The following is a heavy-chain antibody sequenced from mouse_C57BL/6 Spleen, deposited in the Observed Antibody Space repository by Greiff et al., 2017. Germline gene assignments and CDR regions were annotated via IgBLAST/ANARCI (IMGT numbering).Heavy chain of an antibody. CDR1: GFTFSDYG. J-gene: IGHJ3*01. V-gene: IGHV5-17*01. CDR2: ISSGSSTI. CDR3: ARDYYGSLLAY. Sequence: EVKLMESGGGLVKPGGSLKLSCAASGFTFSDYGMHWVRQAPEKGLEWVAYISSGSSTIYYADKVKGRFTISRDNAKNTLFLQMTSLRSEDTAMYYCARDYYGSLLAYWGQGTLVTVSA. D-gene: IGHD1-1*01.